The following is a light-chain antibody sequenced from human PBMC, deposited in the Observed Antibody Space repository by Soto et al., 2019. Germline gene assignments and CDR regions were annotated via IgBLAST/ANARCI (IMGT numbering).Light chain of an antibody. J-gene: IGKJ5*01. CDR2: GAS. V-gene: IGKV3-15*01. Sequence: DTVMTHSPATLSVSPGERATLSCRASQSVSSNLAWYQQKPGQAPRLLIYGASTRATGIPARFSGSGSGTEFTLTISSLQSEDFAVYYCQQYYDWPITFGQGTRLEIK. CDR1: QSVSSN. CDR3: QQYYDWPIT.